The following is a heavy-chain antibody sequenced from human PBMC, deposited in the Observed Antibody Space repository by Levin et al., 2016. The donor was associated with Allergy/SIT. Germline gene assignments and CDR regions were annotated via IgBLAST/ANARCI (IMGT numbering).Heavy chain of an antibody. J-gene: IGHJ6*02. CDR3: ARAPQRGYSYGYSSSLYYYYGMDV. CDR1: GGTFSSYA. CDR2: IIPIFGTA. Sequence: SVKVSCKASGGTFSSYAISWVRQAPGQGLEWMGGIIPIFGTANYAQKFQGRVTITADESTSTAYMELSSLRSEDTAVYYCARAPQRGYSYGYSSSLYYYYGMDVWGQGTTVTVSS. V-gene: IGHV1-69*13. D-gene: IGHD5-18*01.